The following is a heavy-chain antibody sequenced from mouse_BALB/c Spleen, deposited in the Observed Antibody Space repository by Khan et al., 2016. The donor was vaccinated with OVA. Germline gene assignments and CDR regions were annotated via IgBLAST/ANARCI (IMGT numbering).Heavy chain of an antibody. CDR3: ASHLTGSFAY. D-gene: IGHD4-1*01. Sequence: EVQLVESGGDSVKPAGSLKLSCAASGFTFSSYSMSWVRQTPDKRLEWVATMSSGGDYTYYPDSVKGRFTISRDNAKNTLYLQMSSLRSEDTAMYYCASHLTGSFAYWGQGTLVTVSA. V-gene: IGHV5-6*01. CDR2: MSSGGDYT. J-gene: IGHJ3*01. CDR1: GFTFSSYS.